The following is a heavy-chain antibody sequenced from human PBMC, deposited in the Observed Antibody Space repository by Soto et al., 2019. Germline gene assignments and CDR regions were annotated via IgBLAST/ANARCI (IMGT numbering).Heavy chain of an antibody. Sequence: QVQLVESGGGVVQPGRSLRLSCAASGFSFNSYGMQWVRQAPGKGLEWVALIWYDGSNKYYADSVKSRFTISRDNSKNTRYLQMSSLRAEDTAVYYCARGYNSGPPDPYNEYWGQGTLVTVSS. V-gene: IGHV3-33*01. J-gene: IGHJ4*02. CDR1: GFSFNSYG. D-gene: IGHD6-19*01. CDR3: ARGYNSGPPDPYNEY. CDR2: IWYDGSNK.